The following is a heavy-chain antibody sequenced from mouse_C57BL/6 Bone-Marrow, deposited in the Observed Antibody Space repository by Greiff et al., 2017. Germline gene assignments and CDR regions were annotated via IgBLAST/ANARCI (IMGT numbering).Heavy chain of an antibody. CDR3: ARHGSSYSWFAY. J-gene: IGHJ3*01. Sequence: EVKLVESGGGLVQPGGSLKLSCAASGFTFSDYYMYWVRQTPEKRLEWVAYISNGGGSTYYPDTVKGRFTISRDNAKNTLYLQMSRLKSEDTAMYYCARHGSSYSWFAYWGQGTLVTVSA. CDR1: GFTFSDYY. D-gene: IGHD1-1*01. CDR2: ISNGGGST. V-gene: IGHV5-12*01.